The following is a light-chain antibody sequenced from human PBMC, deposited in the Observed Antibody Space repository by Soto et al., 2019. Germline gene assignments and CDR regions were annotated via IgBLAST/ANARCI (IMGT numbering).Light chain of an antibody. V-gene: IGKV1-5*03. Sequence: DIQMTQSPSTLSASVGDRVNITCRASQSISSWLAWYQQKPGKAPKLLIYRASDLQTGVPSRFSGSGSGSEFTLTISSLQTDDIATYYCQQYSSYSFTFGPGTKVDVK. CDR3: QQYSSYSFT. CDR2: RAS. J-gene: IGKJ3*01. CDR1: QSISSW.